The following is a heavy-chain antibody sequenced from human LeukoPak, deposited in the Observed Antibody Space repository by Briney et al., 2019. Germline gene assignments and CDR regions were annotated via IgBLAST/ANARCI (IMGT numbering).Heavy chain of an antibody. Sequence: GASVKVSCKASGYSFTDDGISWVRRAPGQGLERMGWISPYNSNTKYADKFQGRVTMTADISTTTAYLELRSLRSDDTAMYYCARLQISWFGEVTPLSPPNYGMDVWGLGTAVTVSS. CDR1: GYSFTDDG. D-gene: IGHD3-10*01. V-gene: IGHV1-18*01. CDR2: ISPYNSNT. CDR3: ARLQISWFGEVTPLSPPNYGMDV. J-gene: IGHJ6*02.